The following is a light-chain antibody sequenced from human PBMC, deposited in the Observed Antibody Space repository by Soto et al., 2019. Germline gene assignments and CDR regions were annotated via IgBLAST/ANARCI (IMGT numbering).Light chain of an antibody. V-gene: IGLV2-18*02. CDR3: GSYLTSSIV. J-gene: IGLJ2*01. CDR2: DVT. Sequence: QPVLTQPPSVSGSPGQSVTISCTGASSDVGVAWYQQPPGTAPKLLIYDVTNRPAGVPDRFSGSKSGNTASLTISGLQAGDEADYYCGSYLTSSIVFGGGTKLTVL. CDR1: SSDVG.